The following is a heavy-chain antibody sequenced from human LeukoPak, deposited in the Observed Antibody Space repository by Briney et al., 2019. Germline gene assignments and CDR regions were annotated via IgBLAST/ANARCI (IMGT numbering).Heavy chain of an antibody. CDR1: GFTFSSYA. V-gene: IGHV3-30*04. Sequence: GGSLRLSCAASGFTFSSYAMHWVRQAPGKGLEWVAVISYDGSNKYYADSVKGRFTISRDNSKNTLYLQMNSLRAEDTAVYYCARCQFDWNAINYYGMDVWGKGTTVAVSS. CDR3: ARCQFDWNAINYYGMDV. D-gene: IGHD1-1*01. J-gene: IGHJ6*04. CDR2: ISYDGSNK.